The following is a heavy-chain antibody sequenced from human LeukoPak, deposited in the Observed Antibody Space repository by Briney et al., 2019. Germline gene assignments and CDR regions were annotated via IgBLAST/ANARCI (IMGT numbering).Heavy chain of an antibody. V-gene: IGHV3-30*02. Sequence: GGSLRLSCAASGFTFSSYGMHWVRQAPGKGLEWVAFIRYDGSNKYYADSVKGRFTISRDNSKNTLYLQMNSLRAEDTAVYYCAKPYCSSTSCYTDYWGQGTLVTVPS. CDR2: IRYDGSNK. CDR1: GFTFSSYG. D-gene: IGHD2-2*02. CDR3: AKPYCSSTSCYTDY. J-gene: IGHJ4*02.